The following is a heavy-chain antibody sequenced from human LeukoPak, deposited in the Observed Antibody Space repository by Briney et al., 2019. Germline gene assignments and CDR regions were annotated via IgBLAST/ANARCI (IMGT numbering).Heavy chain of an antibody. D-gene: IGHD3-10*01. J-gene: IGHJ4*02. CDR2: IYHSGST. CDR1: GYSISNGYY. Sequence: SETLSLTCAVSGYSISNGYYWGWIRQPPGKGLEWIGSIYHSGSTYYNPSLKSRVTISVDTSKNQFSLKLSSVTAADTAVYYCARLTISGDYFDYWGQGTLVTVSS. CDR3: ARLTISGDYFDY. V-gene: IGHV4-38-2*01.